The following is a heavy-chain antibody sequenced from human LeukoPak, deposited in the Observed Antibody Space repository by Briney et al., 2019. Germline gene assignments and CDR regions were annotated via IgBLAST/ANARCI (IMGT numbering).Heavy chain of an antibody. J-gene: IGHJ4*02. CDR2: ISYDGSNK. Sequence: GGSLRLSCAASGFTFSSYWMSWVRQAPGKGLEWVAVISYDGSNKYYADSVKGRFTISRDNSKNTLCLQMNSLRAEDTAVYYCAKDWDYGDSHFDYWGQGTLVTVSS. D-gene: IGHD4-17*01. V-gene: IGHV3-30*18. CDR1: GFTFSSYW. CDR3: AKDWDYGDSHFDY.